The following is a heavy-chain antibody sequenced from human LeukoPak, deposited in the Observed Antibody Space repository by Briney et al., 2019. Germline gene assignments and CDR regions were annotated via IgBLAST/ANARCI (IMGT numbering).Heavy chain of an antibody. CDR3: ARNIPCSGGSCYWAFDY. J-gene: IGHJ4*02. CDR2: IYPGDSDT. CDR1: GYSFTSYW. D-gene: IGHD2-15*01. V-gene: IGHV5-51*01. Sequence: GESLKISCKGSGYSFTSYWIGWVRQMPGKGLEWMGIIYPGDSDTRYSPSFQGQVTISADKSISTAYLRWSSLKASDTAMYYCARNIPCSGGSCYWAFDYWGQGTLVTVSS.